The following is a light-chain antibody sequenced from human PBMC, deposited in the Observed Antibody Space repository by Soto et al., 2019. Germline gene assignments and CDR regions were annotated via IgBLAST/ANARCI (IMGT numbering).Light chain of an antibody. CDR3: SSYTSSSTLV. CDR2: DVS. CDR1: SSDVGGYNY. J-gene: IGLJ2*01. Sequence: QSVLTQPASVSGSPGQSTTISCTGTSSDVGGYNYVSWYQQHPGKAPKLMIYDVSNRPSGVSNRFSASKSGNTASLTISGLQAEDEADYYCSSYTSSSTLVFGGGTKLTVL. V-gene: IGLV2-14*01.